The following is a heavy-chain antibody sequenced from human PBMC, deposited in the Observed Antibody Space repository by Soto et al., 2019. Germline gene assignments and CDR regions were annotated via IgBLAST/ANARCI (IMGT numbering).Heavy chain of an antibody. CDR1: GLTFNRYW. V-gene: IGHV3-74*01. CDR3: AREFCSGGDCYTYYFDP. CDR2: INTDGSNT. J-gene: IGHJ5*02. Sequence: VGSLRLSCAASGLTFNRYWMHWVRHAPGKGLVWVSHINTDGSNTNYADSVKGRFTISRDNAKSTLFLQMNSLRDEDTAVYYCAREFCSGGDCYTYYFDPWGQGIPVTVSS. D-gene: IGHD2-21*02.